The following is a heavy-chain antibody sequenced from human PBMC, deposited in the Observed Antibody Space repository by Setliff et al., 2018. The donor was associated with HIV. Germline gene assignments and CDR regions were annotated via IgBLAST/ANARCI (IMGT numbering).Heavy chain of an antibody. D-gene: IGHD3-22*01. CDR1: GYTFTSYY. CDR3: ARDGVRGYDSSGYLFSWVRRFHHDYYYYYMDV. J-gene: IGHJ6*03. V-gene: IGHV1-46*01. CDR2: INPSGGST. Sequence: ASVKVSCKASGYTFTSYYMHWVRQAPGQGLEWMGIINPSGGSTSYAQKFQGRVTMTRDTSTSTVCMELSSLRSEDTAVYYCARDGVRGYDSSGYLFSWVRRFHHDYYYYYMDVWGKGTTVTVSS.